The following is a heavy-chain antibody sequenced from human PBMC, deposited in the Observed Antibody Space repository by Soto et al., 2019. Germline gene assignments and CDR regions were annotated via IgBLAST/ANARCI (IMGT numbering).Heavy chain of an antibody. CDR3: AKPLVDTRDAFDI. CDR1: GYTFTGYY. CDR2: INPNSGGT. V-gene: IGHV1-2*02. D-gene: IGHD5-18*01. Sequence: ASVKVSCKASGYTFTGYYMHWVRQAPGQGLEWMGWINPNSGGTNYAQKFQGRVTMTRDTSISTAYMELSRLRSEDTAVYYCAKPLVDTRDAFDIWGQGTMVTVSS. J-gene: IGHJ3*02.